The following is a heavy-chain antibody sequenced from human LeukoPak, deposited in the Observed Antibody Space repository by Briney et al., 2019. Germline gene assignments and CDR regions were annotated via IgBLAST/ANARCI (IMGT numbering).Heavy chain of an antibody. CDR1: GFTFDDYA. J-gene: IGHJ6*02. CDR3: AKDLGLIAAAGTSGYYGMDV. Sequence: GRSLRLSCAASGFTFDDYAMPWVRQAPGKGLEWVSGISWNSGSIGYADSVKGRFTISRDNAKNSLYLQMNSLRAEDTALYYCAKDLGLIAAAGTSGYYGMDVWGQGTTVTVSS. V-gene: IGHV3-9*01. CDR2: ISWNSGSI. D-gene: IGHD6-13*01.